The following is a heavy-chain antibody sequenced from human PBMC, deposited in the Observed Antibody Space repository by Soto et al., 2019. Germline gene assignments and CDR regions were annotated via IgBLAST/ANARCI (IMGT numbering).Heavy chain of an antibody. Sequence: APLEVSCKASGYTFTSYGISWVRQAPGQGLEWMGWISAYNGNTNYAQKLQGRVTMTTDTSTSTAYMELRSLRSDDTAVYYCARMLRYCGSTSWPNLFDPWGQGTLVTVSS. CDR2: ISAYNGNT. J-gene: IGHJ5*02. V-gene: IGHV1-18*01. D-gene: IGHD2-2*01. CDR1: GYTFTSYG. CDR3: ARMLRYCGSTSWPNLFDP.